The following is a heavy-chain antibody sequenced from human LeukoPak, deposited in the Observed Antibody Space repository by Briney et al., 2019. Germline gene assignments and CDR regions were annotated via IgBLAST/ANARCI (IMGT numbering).Heavy chain of an antibody. J-gene: IGHJ6*02. D-gene: IGHD5-18*01. Sequence: PGGSLRLSCAASGFTFSSSAMHWVRQAPGKGLEWVAVISYDGSNKYYADSVRGRFTISRDNSKNTLYLQMNSLRVEDTAVYFCARGDTAMVYGMDVWGQGTTVTVSS. CDR2: ISYDGSNK. CDR1: GFTFSSSA. V-gene: IGHV3-30-3*01. CDR3: ARGDTAMVYGMDV.